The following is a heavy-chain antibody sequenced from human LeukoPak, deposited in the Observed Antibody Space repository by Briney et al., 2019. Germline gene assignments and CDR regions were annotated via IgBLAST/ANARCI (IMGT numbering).Heavy chain of an antibody. J-gene: IGHJ4*02. Sequence: VASVKVSCKASGYTFTSYYMHWVRQAPGQGLEWMGIINPSGGATTYAQKFQGRVTMTRDTSTSTVYMELSSLRFEDTAVYYCARDLPHPGIAVADPTYWGQGPLVTVSS. CDR3: ARDLPHPGIAVADPTY. CDR1: GYTFTSYY. V-gene: IGHV1-46*01. CDR2: INPSGGAT. D-gene: IGHD6-19*01.